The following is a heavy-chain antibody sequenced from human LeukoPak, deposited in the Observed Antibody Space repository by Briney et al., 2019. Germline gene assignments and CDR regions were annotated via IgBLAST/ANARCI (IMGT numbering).Heavy chain of an antibody. CDR2: ISSSSSYI. CDR3: ASDSRRSGSTSDY. D-gene: IGHD3-10*01. Sequence: GGSLRLSCAASGFTFSSYSMNWVRQAPGKGLEWVSSISSSSSYIYYADSVKGRFTISRDNAKNSLYLQMNSLRAEDTAVYYCASDSRRSGSTSDYWGQGTLVTVSS. J-gene: IGHJ4*02. CDR1: GFTFSSYS. V-gene: IGHV3-21*01.